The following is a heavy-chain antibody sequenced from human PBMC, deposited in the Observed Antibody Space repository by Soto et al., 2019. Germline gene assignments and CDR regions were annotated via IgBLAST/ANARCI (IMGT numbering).Heavy chain of an antibody. CDR2: ISYDGSNK. CDR3: ARDRIGYRYDDFDI. CDR1: GFTFSSYA. D-gene: IGHD5-12*01. Sequence: GGSLRLSCAASGFTFSSYAMHWVRQAPGKGLEWVAVISYDGSNKYYADSVKGRFTISRDNSKNTLYLQMNSLRAEDTAVYYCARDRIGYRYDDFDIWGQERMLTVSS. J-gene: IGHJ3*02. V-gene: IGHV3-30-3*01.